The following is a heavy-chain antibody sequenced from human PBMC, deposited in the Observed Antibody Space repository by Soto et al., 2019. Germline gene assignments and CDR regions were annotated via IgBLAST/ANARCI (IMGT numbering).Heavy chain of an antibody. D-gene: IGHD6-6*01. CDR3: AKDLIAARNFNWFDP. CDR1: GFTFSSYG. V-gene: IGHV3-30*18. J-gene: IGHJ5*02. Sequence: QAGGSLRLSCAASGFTFSSYGMHWVRQAPGKGLEWVAVISYDGSNKYYADSVKGRFTISRDNSKNTLYLQMNSLRAEDTAVYYCAKDLIAARNFNWFDPWGQGTLVTVSS. CDR2: ISYDGSNK.